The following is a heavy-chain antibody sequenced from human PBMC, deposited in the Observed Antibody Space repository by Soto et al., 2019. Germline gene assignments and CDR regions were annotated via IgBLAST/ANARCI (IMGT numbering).Heavy chain of an antibody. CDR2: IDPSDSYT. J-gene: IGHJ3*02. CDR3: ARQAIFGVIIIAFDI. Sequence: GESLKISCKGFGYSFSSYWITWVRQMHGKGLEWMGRIDPSDSYTNYSPSFQGHVTISADKSISTAYLQWSSLKASDTAMYYCARQAIFGVIIIAFDIWGQGTMVTVSS. D-gene: IGHD3-3*01. CDR1: GYSFSSYW. V-gene: IGHV5-10-1*01.